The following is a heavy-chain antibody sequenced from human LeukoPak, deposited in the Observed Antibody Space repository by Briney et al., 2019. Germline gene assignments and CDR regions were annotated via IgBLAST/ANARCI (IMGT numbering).Heavy chain of an antibody. D-gene: IGHD5-18*01. V-gene: IGHV3-23*01. Sequence: GGSLRLSCAASGFTFSSYAMSWVRQAPGQGLEWVSLISGIGGSTYYADSVKGRFTISRDNSKNTLSLQINSLRAEDTAVFYCAKVRNGRGGYTYGVDYWGQGTLVTVSS. J-gene: IGHJ4*02. CDR2: ISGIGGST. CDR1: GFTFSSYA. CDR3: AKVRNGRGGYTYGVDY.